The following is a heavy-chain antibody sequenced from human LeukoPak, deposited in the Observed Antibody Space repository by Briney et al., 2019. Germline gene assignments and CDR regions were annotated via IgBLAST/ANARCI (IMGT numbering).Heavy chain of an antibody. CDR1: GFTFSNYE. V-gene: IGHV3-48*03. D-gene: IGHD5-12*01. J-gene: IGHJ4*02. Sequence: GGSLRLSCAGSGFTFSNYEMNWVRQAPGKGLEGVSYISSSGSTIHYADSVKGRFTISRDNAKNSLYLQMNSLRAGDTAVYYCARARRDSGYDLYDYWGQGTLVTVSS. CDR3: ARARRDSGYDLYDY. CDR2: ISSSGSTI.